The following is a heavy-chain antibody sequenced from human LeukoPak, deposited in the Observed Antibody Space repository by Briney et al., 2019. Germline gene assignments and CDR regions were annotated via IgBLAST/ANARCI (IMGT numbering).Heavy chain of an antibody. Sequence: PSETLSLTCTVSGGSISSSSYYWGWIRQPPGKGLEWIGSIYYSGSTYYNPSLKSRVTISVDTSKNQFSLKLSSVTAADTAVYYCARGGPLDPGVGAKHYFDYWGQGTLVTVSS. D-gene: IGHD1-26*01. J-gene: IGHJ4*02. CDR1: GGSISSSSYY. CDR3: ARGGPLDPGVGAKHYFDY. V-gene: IGHV4-39*07. CDR2: IYYSGST.